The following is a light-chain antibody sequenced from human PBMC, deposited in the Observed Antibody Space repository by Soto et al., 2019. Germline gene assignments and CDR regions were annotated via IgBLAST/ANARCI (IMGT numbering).Light chain of an antibody. CDR1: QSVTNNY. CDR3: HQYGNTPFT. Sequence: EIVLAQSPGSLSLSPGERATLSCRASQSVTNNYLAWYQQKPGQAPRLLIYNASNRATGIPDRFSGSGSGTDFTLTISRLEPEDFAVYYCHQYGNTPFTFCPGTKVDIK. J-gene: IGKJ3*01. V-gene: IGKV3-20*01. CDR2: NAS.